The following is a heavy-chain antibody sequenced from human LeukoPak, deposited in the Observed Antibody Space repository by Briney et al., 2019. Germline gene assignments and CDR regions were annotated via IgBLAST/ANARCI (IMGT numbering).Heavy chain of an antibody. V-gene: IGHV3-11*01. Sequence: PGGSLRLSCAASGFTFSDYYMNWIRQAPGKGLEWVSCISSSGSTIYYADSVKGRFTISRDNAKNSLYLQMNSLRADDIAVYYCARDSGDYYFDYWGQGTLVTVSS. CDR2: ISSSGSTI. D-gene: IGHD4-17*01. J-gene: IGHJ4*02. CDR3: ARDSGDYYFDY. CDR1: GFTFSDYY.